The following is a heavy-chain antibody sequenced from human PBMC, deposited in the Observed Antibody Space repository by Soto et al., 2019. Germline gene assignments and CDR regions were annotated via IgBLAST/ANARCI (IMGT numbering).Heavy chain of an antibody. CDR2: ISRSGSTL. Sequence: GGSLRLSCAASGFTFSDYYMSWIRQAPGKGLEWVSYISRSGSTLHYVDSVKGRFTISRDNAKNSVDLQMNSMRAEDTAVYYCVRILTPGPDFWSGFSVDSWGRGILVTVS. V-gene: IGHV3-11*01. CDR3: VRILTPGPDFWSGFSVDS. J-gene: IGHJ5*01. CDR1: GFTFSDYY. D-gene: IGHD3-3*01.